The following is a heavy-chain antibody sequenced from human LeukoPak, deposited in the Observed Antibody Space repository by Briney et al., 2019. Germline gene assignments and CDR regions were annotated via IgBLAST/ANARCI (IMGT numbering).Heavy chain of an antibody. CDR2: ISSSSSTI. V-gene: IGHV3-48*04. CDR3: ARVGAVADYLNWFDP. Sequence: GGSLRLSCAASGFTFSSYSMNWVRQAPGKGLEWVSYISSSSSTIYYADSVKGRFTISRDNAKNSLYLQMNSLRAEDTAVYYCARVGAVADYLNWFDPWGQGTLVTVSS. J-gene: IGHJ5*02. D-gene: IGHD6-19*01. CDR1: GFTFSSYS.